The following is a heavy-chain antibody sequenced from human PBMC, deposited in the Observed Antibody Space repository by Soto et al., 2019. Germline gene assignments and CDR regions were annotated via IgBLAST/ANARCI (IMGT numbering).Heavy chain of an antibody. V-gene: IGHV3-30-3*01. J-gene: IGHJ4*02. CDR3: ARELYSSSWTRGVGPAEY. CDR2: ISYDGSNK. Sequence: QVQLVESGGGVVQPGRSLRLSCAASGFTFSSYAMHWVRQAPGKGLEWVAVISYDGSNKYYADSVKGRFTISRDNSKNTLYLQMNSLRAEDTAVYYGARELYSSSWTRGVGPAEYWGQGTLVTVSS. D-gene: IGHD6-13*01. CDR1: GFTFSSYA.